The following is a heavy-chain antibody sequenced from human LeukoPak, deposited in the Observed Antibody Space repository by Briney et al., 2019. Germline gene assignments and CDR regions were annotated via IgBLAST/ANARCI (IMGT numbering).Heavy chain of an antibody. D-gene: IGHD3-22*01. J-gene: IGHJ4*02. CDR2: IYYSGST. CDR1: GGSVSTDNYY. Sequence: PSETLSLTCTVSGGSVSTDNYYWSWIRQPPGKGLEWIGCIYYSGSTNYNPSFKSRVTISVDTSKNQFSLKLSSVTAADTAVYYCARDQNEYYYDSSGYSLWGQGTLVTISS. CDR3: ARDQNEYYYDSSGYSL. V-gene: IGHV4-61*01.